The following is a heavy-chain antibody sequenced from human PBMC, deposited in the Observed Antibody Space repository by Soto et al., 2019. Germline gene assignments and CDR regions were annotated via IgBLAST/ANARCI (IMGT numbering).Heavy chain of an antibody. CDR3: ARGPPYRIAVAGNNWFDP. V-gene: IGHV1-2*04. J-gene: IGHJ5*02. Sequence: ASVKVSCKASGYTFTGYYMHWVRQAPGQGLEWMGWINPNSGGTNYAQKFQGWVTMTRDTSISTAYMELSGLRSDDTAVYYCARGPPYRIAVAGNNWFDPWGQGTLVTVSS. CDR2: INPNSGGT. D-gene: IGHD6-19*01. CDR1: GYTFTGYY.